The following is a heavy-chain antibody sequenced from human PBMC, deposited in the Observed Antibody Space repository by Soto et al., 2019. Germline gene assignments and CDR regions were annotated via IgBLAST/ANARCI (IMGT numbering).Heavy chain of an antibody. CDR1: GGTFSSYA. J-gene: IGHJ6*02. CDR3: ARSTGYAPPGYYYGMDV. Sequence: QVQLVQSGAEVKKPGSSVKVSCKASGGTFSSYAISWVRQAPGQGLEWMGGIIPIFGTANYAQKFQGRVTITADESTSTAYMELSSLRSEDTAVYYCARSTGYAPPGYYYGMDVWGQGTTVTVSS. CDR2: IIPIFGTA. D-gene: IGHD3-9*01. V-gene: IGHV1-69*01.